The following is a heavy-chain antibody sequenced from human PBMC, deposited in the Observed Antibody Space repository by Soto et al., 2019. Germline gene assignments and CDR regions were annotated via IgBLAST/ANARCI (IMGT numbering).Heavy chain of an antibody. Sequence: PGGSLRLSCAASGFIFTSNDMSWFRRSPGKGLEWVSTFLLDGRTFYADSAKNRFTISKPTSQKTVYLQMNSLTAGDTALYYCAKETSTGGGAFDIWGQGKMVTVSS. CDR2: FLLDGRT. CDR1: GFIFTSND. V-gene: IGHV3-23*01. CDR3: AKETSTGGGAFDI. D-gene: IGHD2-8*02. J-gene: IGHJ3*02.